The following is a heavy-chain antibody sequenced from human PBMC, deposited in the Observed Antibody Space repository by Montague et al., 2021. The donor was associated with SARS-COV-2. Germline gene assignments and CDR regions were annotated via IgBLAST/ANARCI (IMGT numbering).Heavy chain of an antibody. D-gene: IGHD2-21*02. V-gene: IGHV4-38-2*02. J-gene: IGHJ4*02. CDR1: GASISGDYY. CDR2: KSSSGTT. Sequence: SETLSLTCTVAGASISGDYYWAWLRPPPGKGLEWIGSKSSSGTTSXPPPLKSRAAISVSTSQNEFSLELSSVTAADTAVYYCARVLTHCASRNCYSFFDHWGQGTLVSVSS. CDR3: ARVLTHCASRNCYSFFDH.